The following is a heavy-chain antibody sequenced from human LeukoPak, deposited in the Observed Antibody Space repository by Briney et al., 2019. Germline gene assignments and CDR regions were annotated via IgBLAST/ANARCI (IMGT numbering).Heavy chain of an antibody. CDR3: PREANRFRFYGMDV. V-gene: IGHV4-59*01. Sequence: SETLSLTCTVSGGSISSYYGSWIRQPPGKGLEWIGYIYYSGSTNYNPSLKSRVTISVDTSKNQFSLKLSSVTAADTAVYYCPREANRFRFYGMDVWGQGTTVTVSS. CDR1: GGSISSYY. CDR2: IYYSGST. J-gene: IGHJ6*02. D-gene: IGHD1-14*01.